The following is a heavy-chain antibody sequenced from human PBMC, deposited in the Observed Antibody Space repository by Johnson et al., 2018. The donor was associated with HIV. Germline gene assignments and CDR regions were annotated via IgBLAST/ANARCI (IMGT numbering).Heavy chain of an antibody. V-gene: IGHV3-15*01. J-gene: IGHJ3*02. CDR3: TTDEPGYSSNRDVFDI. CDR2: IKSKTDGGTT. D-gene: IGHD6-13*01. Sequence: VQLVESGGGLIKPGGSLILSCAASAFTFSNAWMTWVRQAPGKGLEWVGRIKSKTDGGTTDYAAPVKGRFTISRDDSRNTLYLQMNSLKTEDTAVYYCTTDEPGYSSNRDVFDIWGQGTMVTVSS. CDR1: AFTFSNAW.